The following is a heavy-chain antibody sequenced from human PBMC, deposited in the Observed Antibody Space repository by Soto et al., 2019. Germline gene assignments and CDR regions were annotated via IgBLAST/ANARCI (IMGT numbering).Heavy chain of an antibody. CDR3: ARGGIAAAAPPDY. CDR1: GGSISSGGYY. J-gene: IGHJ4*02. CDR2: IYYSGST. D-gene: IGHD6-13*01. V-gene: IGHV4-31*03. Sequence: QVQLQESGPGLVKPSQTLSLTCTVSGGSISSGGYYWSWIRQHPGKGLEWIGYIYYSGSTYYNPSPKSRVTRSVDASKNQFSLTLSSVTAAATAVYSWARGGIAAAAPPDYWGQGTLVTVSS.